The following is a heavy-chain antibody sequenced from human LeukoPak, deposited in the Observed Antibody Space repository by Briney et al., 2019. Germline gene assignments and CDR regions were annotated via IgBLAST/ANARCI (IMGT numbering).Heavy chain of an antibody. V-gene: IGHV4-34*01. CDR3: AVAGYGRRFDY. J-gene: IGHJ4*02. CDR2: INHSGST. CDR1: GVSFSGYY. Sequence: KSSETLSLTCAVYGVSFSGYYWNWIRLPPGEGLEWIGEINHSGSTNYNPSLESRVTISVDTSKNQFSLKLSSVTAADTAVYYCAVAGYGRRFDYWGQGTLVTISS. D-gene: IGHD5-18*01.